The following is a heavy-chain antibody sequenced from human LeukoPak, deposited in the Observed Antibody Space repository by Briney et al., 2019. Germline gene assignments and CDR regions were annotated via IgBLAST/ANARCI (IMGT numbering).Heavy chain of an antibody. CDR2: IYHSGST. CDR1: RFTFSSYG. D-gene: IGHD3-22*01. Sequence: GSLRLSCAASRFTFSSYGMHWVRQPPGKGLEWIGEIYHSGSTNYNPSLKSRVTISVDKSKNQFSLKLSSVTAADTAVYYCARWYYYDSSGLKSWGQGTLVTVSS. J-gene: IGHJ4*02. CDR3: ARWYYYDSSGLKS. V-gene: IGHV4-4*02.